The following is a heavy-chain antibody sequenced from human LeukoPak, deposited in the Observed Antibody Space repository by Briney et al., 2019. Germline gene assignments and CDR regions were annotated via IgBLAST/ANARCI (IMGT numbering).Heavy chain of an antibody. Sequence: GGSLRLSCAASGFTFSSYAMSWVRQAPGKGLEWVSAISGSGGSTYYADSVKGRFTISRDNSKNTPYLQMNSLRAEDTAVYYCAKGSKWELLGGFDYWGRGTLVTVSS. V-gene: IGHV3-23*01. CDR2: ISGSGGST. CDR1: GFTFSSYA. J-gene: IGHJ4*02. CDR3: AKGSKWELLGGFDY. D-gene: IGHD1-26*01.